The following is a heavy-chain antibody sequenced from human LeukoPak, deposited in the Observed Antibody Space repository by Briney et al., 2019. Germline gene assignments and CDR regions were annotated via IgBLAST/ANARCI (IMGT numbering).Heavy chain of an antibody. CDR1: GFTFNNFG. CDR2: IRYGGSKK. CDR3: ARTGDTERFDY. V-gene: IGHV3-33*01. D-gene: IGHD5-18*01. J-gene: IGHJ4*02. Sequence: GRSLRLSCAASGFTFNNFGMHWVRQAPGKGLEWVALIRYGGSKKDYADSVKGRFTVSRDNSKNTLYLQMDSLRAEDTAVYYCARTGDTERFDYWGQGTLVTVSS.